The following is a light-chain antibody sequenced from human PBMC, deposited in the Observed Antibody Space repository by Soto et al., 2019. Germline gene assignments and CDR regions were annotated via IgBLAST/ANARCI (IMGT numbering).Light chain of an antibody. CDR2: DAS. V-gene: IGKV3-15*01. CDR3: QQYNSWPIT. Sequence: EIVMTQSPATLSVSPGERATLSCRASQSVSSNLAWYQQNPGQAPRLLIYDASTRATDIPARFSGSGSGTEFTLTISSLQSEDFAVYYCQQYNSWPITFGQGTRLEI. CDR1: QSVSSN. J-gene: IGKJ5*01.